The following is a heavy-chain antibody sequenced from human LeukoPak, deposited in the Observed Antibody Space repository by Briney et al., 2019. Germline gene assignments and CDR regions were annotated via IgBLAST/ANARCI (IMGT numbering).Heavy chain of an antibody. CDR3: AKGGSYNYFYSMDV. CDR2: ISWNSDTI. Sequence: GGSLGLSCAASGFTFGDYAVHWVRQAPGKGLEWVSGISWNSDTIGYAGSVKGRFTISRDNAKNSLYLQMNSLRPEDMALYYCAKGGSYNYFYSMDVWGKGTTVTVSS. J-gene: IGHJ6*03. D-gene: IGHD1-26*01. V-gene: IGHV3-9*03. CDR1: GFTFGDYA.